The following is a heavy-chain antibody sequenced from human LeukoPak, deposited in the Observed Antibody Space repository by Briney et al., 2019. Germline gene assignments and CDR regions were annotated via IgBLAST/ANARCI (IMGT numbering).Heavy chain of an antibody. Sequence: GGSLRLSCAASGFTFSSYAMSWVRQAPGKGLEWVSAISVSGGSTWSADSVKGRFTISRDNSKITLYLQMNSLRAEDTALHYCAKGSSGYYYGYFDCWGQGTLVTVSS. CDR3: AKGSSGYYYGYFDC. V-gene: IGHV3-23*01. CDR1: GFTFSSYA. CDR2: ISVSGGST. D-gene: IGHD3-22*01. J-gene: IGHJ4*02.